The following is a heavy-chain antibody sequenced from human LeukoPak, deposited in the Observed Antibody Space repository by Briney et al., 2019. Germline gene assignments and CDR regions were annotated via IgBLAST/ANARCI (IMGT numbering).Heavy chain of an antibody. J-gene: IGHJ3*02. CDR3: ARPGATEPHDAFDI. V-gene: IGHV4-59*08. D-gene: IGHD1-26*01. Sequence: SSETLSLTCTVSGGSISSYYWSWIRQPPGKGLEWIGYIYYSGSTNYNPSLKSRVTISVDTSKNQFSLKLSSVTAADTAVYYCARPGATEPHDAFDIWGQGTMVTVSS. CDR2: IYYSGST. CDR1: GGSISSYY.